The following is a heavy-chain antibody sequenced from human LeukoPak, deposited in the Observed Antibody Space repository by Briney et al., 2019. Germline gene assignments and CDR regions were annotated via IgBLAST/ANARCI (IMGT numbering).Heavy chain of an antibody. J-gene: IGHJ4*02. Sequence: GGSLRLSCAASGFTFSSYSMNWVRQAPGKGLEWVSSISSSSSYIYYADSVKGRFTISRDNSKNTLYLQMNSLRAEDTAVYYCAKCRGAVAGYWGQGTLVTVSS. CDR1: GFTFSSYS. CDR2: ISSSSSYI. D-gene: IGHD6-19*01. V-gene: IGHV3-21*04. CDR3: AKCRGAVAGY.